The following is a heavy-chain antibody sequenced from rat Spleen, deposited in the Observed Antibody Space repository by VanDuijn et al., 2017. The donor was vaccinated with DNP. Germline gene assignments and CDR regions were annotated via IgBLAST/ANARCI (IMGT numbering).Heavy chain of an antibody. CDR2: ITSSGGGT. CDR3: AKNSGYYFDY. Sequence: EVQLVESGGGLVQPGGSLKVSCVVSGFTFNNYWMTWIRQVPGKGLEWVAFITSSGGGTYYPDSVKGRFTISRDNAKSSLYLQMNSLKSEDTATYYCAKNSGYYFDYWGQGVMVTVSS. V-gene: IGHV5-31*01. CDR1: GFTFNNYW. J-gene: IGHJ2*01. D-gene: IGHD4-3*01.